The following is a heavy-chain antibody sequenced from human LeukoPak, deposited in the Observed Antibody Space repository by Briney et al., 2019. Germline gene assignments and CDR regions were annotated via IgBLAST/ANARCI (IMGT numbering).Heavy chain of an antibody. V-gene: IGHV3-33*06. CDR1: GFTFSSYG. Sequence: GRSLRLSCAASGFTFSSYGMRWVRQAPGKGLEWVAVVWYDGSNKYYADSVKGRFTISRDNSKNTLYLQMNSLRAEDTAVYYCAKDLGGGYGIFDYWGQGTLVTVSS. CDR3: AKDLGGGYGIFDY. CDR2: VWYDGSNK. D-gene: IGHD5-12*01. J-gene: IGHJ4*02.